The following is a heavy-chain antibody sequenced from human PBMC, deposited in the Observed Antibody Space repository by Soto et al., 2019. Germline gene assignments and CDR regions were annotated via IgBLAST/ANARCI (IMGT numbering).Heavy chain of an antibody. CDR3: ARAAVTFGGVIVNPDY. J-gene: IGHJ4*02. V-gene: IGHV3-30-3*01. CDR2: ISYDGSNK. D-gene: IGHD3-16*02. Sequence: QVQLVESGGGVVQPGRSLRLSCAVSGFTFSSYAMHWVRQAPGKGLEWAAVISYDGSNKYYADSVKGRFTISRDNSKNTLYLQMNSLRAEDTAVYYCARAAVTFGGVIVNPDYWGQGTLVTVSS. CDR1: GFTFSSYA.